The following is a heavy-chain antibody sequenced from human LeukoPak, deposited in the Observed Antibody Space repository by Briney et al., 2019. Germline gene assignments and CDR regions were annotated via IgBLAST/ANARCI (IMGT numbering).Heavy chain of an antibody. CDR2: IYYSGRT. D-gene: IGHD3-10*01. CDR3: ARSGLLWFGESPFDY. V-gene: IGHV4-59*01. CDR1: GGSISSYY. Sequence: PSEXLSLTCTVSGGSISSYYWSWVRQPPGKGLEWIGYIYYSGRTNYNPSLKSRVTISVDTSKNQFSLKLSSVTAADTAVYYCARSGLLWFGESPFDYWGQGTLVTVSS. J-gene: IGHJ4*02.